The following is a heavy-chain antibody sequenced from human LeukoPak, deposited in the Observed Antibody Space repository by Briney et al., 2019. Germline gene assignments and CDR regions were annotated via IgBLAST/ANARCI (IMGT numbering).Heavy chain of an antibody. Sequence: GGSLRLSCAASGFTFSSYAMSWVRQAPGKGLEWVSAISGSGGSTYYADSVKGRFTISRDNSKNTLYLQMNSLRAEDTAVYYCAKGDIVVVPAAQNWFDPRGQGTLVTVSS. J-gene: IGHJ5*02. D-gene: IGHD2-2*01. CDR2: ISGSGGST. CDR1: GFTFSSYA. V-gene: IGHV3-23*01. CDR3: AKGDIVVVPAAQNWFDP.